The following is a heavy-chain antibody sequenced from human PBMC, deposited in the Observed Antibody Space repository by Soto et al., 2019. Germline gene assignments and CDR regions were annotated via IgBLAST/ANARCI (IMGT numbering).Heavy chain of an antibody. J-gene: IGHJ5*02. CDR1: GGSISSGGYS. D-gene: IGHD2-2*01. Sequence: SETLSLTCAVSGGSISSGGYSWSWIRQPPGKVLEWIVYMYHSGSTYYNPSLKSRVAVSVERSKNQFSLKLSSVTAEDTAVYYSASVPDRWGQGTLVTVSS. V-gene: IGHV4-30-2*01. CDR3: ASVPDR. CDR2: MYHSGST.